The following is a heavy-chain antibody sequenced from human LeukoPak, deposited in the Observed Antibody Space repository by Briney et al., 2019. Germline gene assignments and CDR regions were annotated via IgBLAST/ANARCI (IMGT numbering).Heavy chain of an antibody. Sequence: HPGRSLRLSCAASGFAFNTYGMHWVRQAPDKGLEWAAVIWYDGSDKYYADSVKGRFTISRDNSKNTLYLQMNSLRAEDTAVYYCARDERACYFDYWGQGTLVTVSS. V-gene: IGHV3-33*01. J-gene: IGHJ4*02. CDR3: ARDERACYFDY. CDR1: GFAFNTYG. CDR2: IWYDGSDK.